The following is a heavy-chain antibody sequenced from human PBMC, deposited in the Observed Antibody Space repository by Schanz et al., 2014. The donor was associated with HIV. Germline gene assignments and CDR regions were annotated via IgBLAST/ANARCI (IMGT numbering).Heavy chain of an antibody. Sequence: QVQLVESGGGVVQPGRSLRLSCAASGFTFDSYGIHWVRQAPGKGLEWVAVTSYDGSNKKYADSVKGRFTIPRDNSKNTLYLQMKSLRPEDTAVYYCARDRLHPGNGMDVWGQGTTVTVSS. CDR1: GFTFDSYG. J-gene: IGHJ6*02. V-gene: IGHV3-30*03. D-gene: IGHD4-4*01. CDR2: TSYDGSNK. CDR3: ARDRLHPGNGMDV.